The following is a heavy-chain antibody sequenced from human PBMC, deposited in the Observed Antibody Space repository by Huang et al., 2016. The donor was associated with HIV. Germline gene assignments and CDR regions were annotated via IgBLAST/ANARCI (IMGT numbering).Heavy chain of an antibody. CDR3: AREIMISFGGPFDP. J-gene: IGHJ5*02. CDR1: GGSFSSYY. V-gene: IGHV4-34*01. Sequence: QVQLHQWGAGLLKPSETLSLTCAVYGGSFSSYYWNWIRQSPGKGLEWIGQINHRGTTTYNPSLKSRVTMSVDTSKNQFSLKFNAVTAADTAVYYCAREIMISFGGPFDPWGQGTLVTVSS. D-gene: IGHD3-16*01. CDR2: INHRGTT.